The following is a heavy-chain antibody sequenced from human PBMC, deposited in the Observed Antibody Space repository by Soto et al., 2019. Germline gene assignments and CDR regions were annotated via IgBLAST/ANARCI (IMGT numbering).Heavy chain of an antibody. D-gene: IGHD2-2*01. CDR3: ARVIPGAEAWFDP. CDR2: SSAYTDDP. V-gene: IGHV1-18*01. J-gene: IGHJ5*02. Sequence: QVPLLQSAAEVKKPGASVKVSCKASGYTFTNFGVTWVRQAPGQGLEWMGWSSAYTDDPNYAQKFQGRVTMTIDTSTSTGYMALRSLTSDDTAVYYCARVIPGAEAWFDPWGQGTLVTVSS. CDR1: GYTFTNFG.